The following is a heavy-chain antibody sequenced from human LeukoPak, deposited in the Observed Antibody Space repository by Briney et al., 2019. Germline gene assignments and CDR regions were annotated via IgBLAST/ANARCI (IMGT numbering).Heavy chain of an antibody. D-gene: IGHD2-8*01. Sequence: PGGSLRLSCAASGFTFSSYGMPWVRQPPGKGLEWIGEINHSGSTNYNPSLKSRVTISVDTSKNQFSLKLSSVTAADTAVYYCASHTGYCTNGVCYTGFDYWGQGTLVTVSS. CDR1: GFTFSSYG. J-gene: IGHJ4*02. V-gene: IGHV4-34*01. CDR3: ASHTGYCTNGVCYTGFDY. CDR2: INHSGST.